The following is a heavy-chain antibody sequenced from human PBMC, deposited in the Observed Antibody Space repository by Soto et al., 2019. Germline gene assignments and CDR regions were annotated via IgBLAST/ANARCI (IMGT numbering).Heavy chain of an antibody. V-gene: IGHV1-69*02. D-gene: IGHD6-19*01. Sequence: QVQLVQSGAEVKKPGSSVKVSCKASGGTFSSYTISWVRQAPGQGLEWMGRIIPILGIANYAQKFQGRVTITSDKSTRTACMELSSPRSKDTAVYYCASVSSGRTYYYYYGMDVWGQGTTVTVSS. CDR1: GGTFSSYT. CDR3: ASVSSGRTYYYYYGMDV. J-gene: IGHJ6*02. CDR2: IIPILGIA.